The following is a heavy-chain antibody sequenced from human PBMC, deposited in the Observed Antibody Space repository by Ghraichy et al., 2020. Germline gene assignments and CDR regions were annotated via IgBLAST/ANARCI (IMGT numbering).Heavy chain of an antibody. CDR2: INAGNGNT. Sequence: ASVKVSCKASGYTFTSYAMHWVRQAPGQRLEWMGWINAGNGNTKYSQKFQGRVTITRDTSASTAYMELSSLRSEDTAVYYCARILRLPRESALVGHTVGYWGQGTLVTVSS. J-gene: IGHJ4*02. V-gene: IGHV1-3*01. CDR3: ARILRLPRESALVGHTVGY. CDR1: GYTFTSYA. D-gene: IGHD1-26*01.